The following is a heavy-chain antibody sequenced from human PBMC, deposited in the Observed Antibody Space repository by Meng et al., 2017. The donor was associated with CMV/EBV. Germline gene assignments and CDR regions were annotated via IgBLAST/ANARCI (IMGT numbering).Heavy chain of an antibody. CDR2: ISYDGSNK. CDR3: ARNIAARTYYYYYYGMDV. CDR1: GFTFSSYA. J-gene: IGHJ6*02. V-gene: IGHV3-30*04. Sequence: GESLKISCAASGFTFSSYAMHWVRQAPGKGLEWVAVISYDGSNKYYADSVKGRFTISRDNSKNTLYLQMNSLRAEDTAVYYCARNIAARTYYYYYYGMDVWGQGTTVTVSS. D-gene: IGHD6-6*01.